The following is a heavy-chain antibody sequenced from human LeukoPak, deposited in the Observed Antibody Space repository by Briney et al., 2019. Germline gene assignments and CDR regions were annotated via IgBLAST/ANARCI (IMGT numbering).Heavy chain of an antibody. CDR3: ARGGIPTGPYYYFYYMDV. CDR1: GFTFSRNV. D-gene: IGHD3-10*01. CDR2: ISYDGNNK. J-gene: IGHJ6*03. Sequence: PGGSLILSCAASGFTFSRNVMHWVRQAPGKGLEWVALISYDGNNKFYADSVKSRFTISRDNSRNTLYLQMNSLRGEDAAVYSCARGGIPTGPYYYFYYMDVWGKGTAVTVSS. V-gene: IGHV3-30*01.